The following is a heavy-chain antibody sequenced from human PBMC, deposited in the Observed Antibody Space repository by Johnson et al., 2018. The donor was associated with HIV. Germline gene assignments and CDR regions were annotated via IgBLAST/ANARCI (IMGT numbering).Heavy chain of an antibody. CDR2: IRYDGSNK. J-gene: IGHJ3*02. Sequence: QVQLVESGGGVVQPGGSLRLSCAASGFTFSSYGMHWVRQAPGKGLEWVAFIRYDGSNKYYAVSVKGRFTISRDNSKNALYLQMNSLRSEDTAVYYCARGRTQFLEGGAFDIWGQGTMVIVSS. CDR3: ARGRTQFLEGGAFDI. D-gene: IGHD3-3*01. CDR1: GFTFSSYG. V-gene: IGHV3-30*02.